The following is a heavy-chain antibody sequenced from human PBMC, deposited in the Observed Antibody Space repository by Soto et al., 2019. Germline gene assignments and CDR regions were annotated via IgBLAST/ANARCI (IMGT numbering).Heavy chain of an antibody. CDR1: GYIFTAYS. Sequence: ASVKVSCKASGYIFTAYSMHWVRQAPGQGLEWMGVVNPSGGSTNYAQKFQGRITMTRDTSTSTAYMDLSSLTSEDTAVYYCTREENCSDGSCYSEYFQRWGQGTLVTVSS. D-gene: IGHD2-15*01. J-gene: IGHJ1*01. CDR2: VNPSGGST. CDR3: TREENCSDGSCYSEYFQR. V-gene: IGHV1-46*01.